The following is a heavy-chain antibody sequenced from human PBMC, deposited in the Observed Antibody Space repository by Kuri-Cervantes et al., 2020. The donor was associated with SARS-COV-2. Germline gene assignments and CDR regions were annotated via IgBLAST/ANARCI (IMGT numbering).Heavy chain of an antibody. Sequence: GSLRLSCAYYGESFSGYYWNWVRQPPGKGLEWIGEVNHSGSTNYNSSLKSRVTMSVDTSTKQLSLNLNSVTAADTAVYYCARHASSSWHQLGALDIWGQGTMVTVSS. V-gene: IGHV4-34*01. CDR3: ARHASSSWHQLGALDI. CDR2: VNHSGST. J-gene: IGHJ3*02. D-gene: IGHD6-13*01. CDR1: GESFSGYY.